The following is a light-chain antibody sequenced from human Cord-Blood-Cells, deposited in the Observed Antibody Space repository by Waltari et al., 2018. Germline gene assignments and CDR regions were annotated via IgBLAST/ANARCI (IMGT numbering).Light chain of an antibody. Sequence: QSALTQPRSVSGSPGQSFTISCTGTSSYVGGYYYVSCYQQHPGKAPKLMIYDVSKRPSGVPDRFSGSKSGNTASLTISGLQAEDEADYYCCSYAGSYTYVFGTGTKVTVL. V-gene: IGLV2-11*01. CDR2: DVS. J-gene: IGLJ1*01. CDR3: CSYAGSYTYV. CDR1: SSYVGGYYY.